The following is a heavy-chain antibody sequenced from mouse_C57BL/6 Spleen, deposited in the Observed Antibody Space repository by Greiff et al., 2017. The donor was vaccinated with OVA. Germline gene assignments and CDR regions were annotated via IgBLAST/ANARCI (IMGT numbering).Heavy chain of an antibody. J-gene: IGHJ1*03. V-gene: IGHV6-3*01. CDR1: GFTFSNYW. Sequence: EVKVEESGGGLVQPGGSMKLSCVASGFTFSNYWMNWVRQSPEKGLEWVAQIRLKSDNYATHYAESVKGRFTISRDDSKSSVYLQMNNLRAEDTGIYYCTAPGNWYFDVWGTGTTVTVSS. CDR3: TAPGNWYFDV. CDR2: IRLKSDNYAT.